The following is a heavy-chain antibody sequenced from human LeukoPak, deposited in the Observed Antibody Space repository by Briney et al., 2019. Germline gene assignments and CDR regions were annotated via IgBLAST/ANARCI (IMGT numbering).Heavy chain of an antibody. J-gene: IGHJ4*02. CDR1: GFTFSSYG. CDR2: IRYDGSNK. CDR3: AKGRVGCSSTSCYEIFDY. V-gene: IGHV3-30*02. Sequence: GGSLRLSCAASGFTFSSYGMHWVRHAPGKGLELVAFIRYDGSNKYYADSVKGRFTISRDNSKNTLYLQMNSLRAEDTAVYYCAKGRVGCSSTSCYEIFDYWGQGTLVTVSS. D-gene: IGHD2-2*01.